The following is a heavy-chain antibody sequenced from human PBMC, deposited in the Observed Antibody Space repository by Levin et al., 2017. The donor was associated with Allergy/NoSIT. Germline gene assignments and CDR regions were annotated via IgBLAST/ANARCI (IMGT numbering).Heavy chain of an antibody. J-gene: IGHJ4*02. CDR2: ISDGGAST. CDR3: TKAEDDRLDAVYSTN. Sequence: GGSLRLSCAASGFTFSNYAMSWVRQAPGGGLEWVSTISDGGASTYYADSVRGRFTPFRDNSKNTVHLQMNSPRAEDTALYYCTKAEDDRLDAVYSTNWGQGTLVIVSS. D-gene: IGHD2-15*01. CDR1: GFTFSNYA. V-gene: IGHV3-23*01.